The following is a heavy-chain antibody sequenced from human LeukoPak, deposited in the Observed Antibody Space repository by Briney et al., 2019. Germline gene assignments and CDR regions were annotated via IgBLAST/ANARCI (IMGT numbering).Heavy chain of an antibody. CDR3: ARLLDTENYYGMDV. Sequence: GSLRLSCAASGFTFSSYSMNWVRQAPGKGLEWIGRIYTSGSTNYNPSLKSRVTMSVDTSKNQFSLKLSSVTAADTAVYYCARLLDTENYYGMDVWGQGTTVTVSS. CDR1: GFTFSSYS. J-gene: IGHJ6*02. CDR2: IYTSGST. V-gene: IGHV4-4*07. D-gene: IGHD3-3*01.